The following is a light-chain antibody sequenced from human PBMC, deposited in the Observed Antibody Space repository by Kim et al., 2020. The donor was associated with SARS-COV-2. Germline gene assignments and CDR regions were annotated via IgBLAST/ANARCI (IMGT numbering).Light chain of an antibody. V-gene: IGLV1-51*01. CDR2: DND. CDR1: SSNIENNY. CDR3: GTWDTSLSAVV. J-gene: IGLJ2*01. Sequence: GQKVTISCSGSSSNIENNYVSWYQQFPGTAPQVVIYDNDKRPSGIPDRFSGSKSGTSATLGIAGLQTRDEADYYCGTWDTSLSAVVFGGGTQLTVL.